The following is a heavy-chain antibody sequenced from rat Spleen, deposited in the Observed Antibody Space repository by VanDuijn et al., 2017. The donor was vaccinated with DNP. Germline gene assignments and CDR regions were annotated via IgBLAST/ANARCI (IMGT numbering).Heavy chain of an antibody. CDR1: GFTFSDYY. CDR3: ARPMDYYSGGFAH. V-gene: IGHV5-22*01. J-gene: IGHJ3*01. CDR2: ISSDGRSP. Sequence: EVQLVESGGDLVQPGRSLKLSCEASGFTFSDYYMAWVRQAPTKGLELVTYISSDGRSPYYGDSVKGRFTISRDNAKSTLYLQMNSLRSEDMATYYCARPMDYYSGGFAHWGQVTLVTVSS. D-gene: IGHD1-1*01.